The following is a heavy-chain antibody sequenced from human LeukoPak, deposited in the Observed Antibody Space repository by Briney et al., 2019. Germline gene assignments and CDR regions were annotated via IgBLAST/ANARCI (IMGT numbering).Heavy chain of an antibody. Sequence: SETLSLTCTVSGYSINSGYYWVWIRPPPGKGLEWIGSIYRTGSTNYNPSLKSRVTISLDTSKNQFSLKLSSVTAADTAVYYCARAAAAYYFDYWGQGTLVTVSS. D-gene: IGHD6-13*01. J-gene: IGHJ4*02. CDR2: IYRTGST. CDR1: GYSINSGYY. V-gene: IGHV4-38-2*02. CDR3: ARAAAAYYFDY.